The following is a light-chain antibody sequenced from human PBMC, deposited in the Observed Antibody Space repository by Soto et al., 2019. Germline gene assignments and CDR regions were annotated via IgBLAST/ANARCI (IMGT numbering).Light chain of an antibody. CDR3: QQYNNWHTIT. Sequence: EIVVTQSPSTLSVSPGERATLFWMASQSVAAKLAWYQQKPGQAPRLLIYGASTRATGIPARFSGSGSGTEFTLTISSLKSEVFAVYYCQQYNNWHTITFGQGTRLEI. V-gene: IGKV3-15*01. CDR2: GAS. CDR1: QSVAAK. J-gene: IGKJ5*01.